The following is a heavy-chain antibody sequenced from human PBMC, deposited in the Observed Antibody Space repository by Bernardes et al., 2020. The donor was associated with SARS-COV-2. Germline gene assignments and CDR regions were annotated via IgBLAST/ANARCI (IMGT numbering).Heavy chain of an antibody. CDR1: GFTFSSYA. Sequence: SLRLSCAASGFTFSSYAMSWVRQAPGKGLAWVSAISGSGVSTYYAASVKGRFTISRDNSKNTLYLQMNSLRAEDTAVYYCAKGGPAGTIFGVVIIEDGFDIWGQGTMVTVSS. CDR2: ISGSGVST. CDR3: AKGGPAGTIFGVVIIEDGFDI. J-gene: IGHJ3*02. V-gene: IGHV3-23*01. D-gene: IGHD3-3*01.